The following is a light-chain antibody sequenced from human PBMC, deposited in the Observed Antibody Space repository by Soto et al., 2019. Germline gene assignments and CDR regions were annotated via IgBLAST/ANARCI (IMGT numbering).Light chain of an antibody. CDR3: SSYTSSSTYV. CDR1: SSDVGEYNS. V-gene: IGLV2-14*01. CDR2: EVT. J-gene: IGLJ1*01. Sequence: QSALTRPASVSGSPGQAITISCTGTSSDVGEYNSVSWYQQHPGKAPKLIIYEVTNRPSGVSDRLSGSKSGNTASLTISGLQAEDEADYYCSSYTSSSTYVFGVGTKVTV.